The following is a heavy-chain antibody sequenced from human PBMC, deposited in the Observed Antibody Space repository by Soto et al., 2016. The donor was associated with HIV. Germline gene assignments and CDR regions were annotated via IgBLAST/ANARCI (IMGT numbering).Heavy chain of an antibody. CDR3: ARSGDILTGYLGLGY. D-gene: IGHD3-9*01. CDR2: IGSSSSYT. Sequence: QVQLVESGGGLVKPGGSLRLSCAASGFTFSDYYMSWIRQAPGKGLEWVSYIGSSSSYTNYADSVKGRSTISRDNAKNSLYLQMNSLRAEDTAVYYCARSGDILTGYLGLGYWGQGTLVTVSS. J-gene: IGHJ4*02. CDR1: GFTFSDYY. V-gene: IGHV3-11*05.